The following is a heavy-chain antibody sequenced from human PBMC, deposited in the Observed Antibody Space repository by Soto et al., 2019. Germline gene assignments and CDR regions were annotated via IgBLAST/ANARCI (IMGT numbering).Heavy chain of an antibody. CDR1: GFTFSSYS. Sequence: GGSLRLSCAASGFTFSSYSMNWVREAPGKGLEWVSSISSSSSYIYYADSVKGRFTISRANAKNSLYLQMNSLRAEDTAVYYCARDRGIVVVPAANYYYGMDVGGQGTTVTVSS. J-gene: IGHJ6*02. CDR3: ARDRGIVVVPAANYYYGMDV. V-gene: IGHV3-21*01. CDR2: ISSSSSYI. D-gene: IGHD2-2*01.